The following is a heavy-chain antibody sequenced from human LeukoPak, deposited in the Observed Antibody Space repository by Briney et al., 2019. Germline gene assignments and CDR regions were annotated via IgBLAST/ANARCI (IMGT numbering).Heavy chain of an antibody. CDR3: ARLGEDYYDSSGYPYYFDY. D-gene: IGHD3-22*01. CDR2: IFYSGST. J-gene: IGHJ4*02. Sequence: SETLSLTCTVSGGSISSYYWSWIRQPPGKGLEWIGCIFYSGSTNYNPSLKSRVTISIDTSKSQFSLKLTSVTAADTAVYFCARLGEDYYDSSGYPYYFDYWGQGTLVTVSS. CDR1: GGSISSYY. V-gene: IGHV4-59*01.